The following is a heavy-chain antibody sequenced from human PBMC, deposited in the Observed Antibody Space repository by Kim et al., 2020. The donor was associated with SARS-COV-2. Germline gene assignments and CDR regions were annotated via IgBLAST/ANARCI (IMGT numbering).Heavy chain of an antibody. CDR1: GGSISSGGYY. D-gene: IGHD3-10*01. CDR2: IYYSGST. CDR3: ARGPYYGSGSYPDAFDI. Sequence: SETLSLTCTVSGGSISSGGYYWSWIRQHPGKGLEWIGYIYYSGSTYYNPSLKSRVTISVDMSKNQFSLKLSSVTAADTAVYYCARGPYYGSGSYPDAFDIWGQGTMVTVSS. J-gene: IGHJ3*02. V-gene: IGHV4-31*03.